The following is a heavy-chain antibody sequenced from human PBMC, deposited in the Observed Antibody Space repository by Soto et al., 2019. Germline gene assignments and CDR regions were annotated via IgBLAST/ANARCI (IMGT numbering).Heavy chain of an antibody. Sequence: EVQLVESGGGLVQPGGSLRLSCAASGFTFSFYWMHWVRQAPGKGLVWVSRIRGDGSSTSYADSLKGRFTISRDNAKNTVYVLMNSLRVEDTAVDYCARGVSSGWDYYFDYWGQGTLVTVSS. CDR1: GFTFSFYW. V-gene: IGHV3-74*01. CDR3: ARGVSSGWDYYFDY. D-gene: IGHD6-19*01. CDR2: IRGDGSST. J-gene: IGHJ4*02.